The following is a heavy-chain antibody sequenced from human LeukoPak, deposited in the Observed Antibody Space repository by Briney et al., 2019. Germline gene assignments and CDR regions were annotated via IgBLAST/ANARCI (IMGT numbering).Heavy chain of an antibody. V-gene: IGHV3-74*01. Sequence: GGSLRLSCAASGFTFSTYWMHWVRQPPGKGLVWVSRSNSDGDRKAYADFVKGRFTISRDNAKNTLFLQMNSLRAEDTAVYYCAKDWHTVTSFDYWGQGTLVTVSS. D-gene: IGHD4-17*01. CDR2: SNSDGDRK. CDR1: GFTFSTYW. CDR3: AKDWHTVTSFDY. J-gene: IGHJ4*02.